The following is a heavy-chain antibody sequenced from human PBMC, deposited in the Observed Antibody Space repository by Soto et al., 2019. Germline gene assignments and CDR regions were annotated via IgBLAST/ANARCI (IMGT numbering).Heavy chain of an antibody. CDR3: ARDRAAVAGTSYYGMDV. J-gene: IGHJ6*02. CDR1: GGSISSGGYY. CDR2: IYYSGST. D-gene: IGHD6-19*01. Sequence: QVQLQKSGPGLVKPSQTLSLTCTVSGGSISSGGYYWSWIRQHPGKGLEWIGYIYYSGSTYYNPSLKSRVTISVDTSKNQFSLKLSSVTAADTAVYYCARDRAAVAGTSYYGMDVWGQGTTVTVSS. V-gene: IGHV4-31*03.